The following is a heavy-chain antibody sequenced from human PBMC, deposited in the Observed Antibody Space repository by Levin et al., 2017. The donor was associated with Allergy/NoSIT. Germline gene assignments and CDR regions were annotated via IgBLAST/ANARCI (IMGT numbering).Heavy chain of an antibody. Sequence: SLKISCAASGFTFGDYAMHWVRQAPGKGLEWVSGINWNRDKIGYADSVRARFTISRDNAKNSLYLQMNSLGPEDTALYYCAKGLNWGSPNTFDYWGQGTLFTVSS. CDR1: GFTFGDYA. CDR2: INWNRDKI. D-gene: IGHD7-27*01. V-gene: IGHV3-9*01. J-gene: IGHJ4*02. CDR3: AKGLNWGSPNTFDY.